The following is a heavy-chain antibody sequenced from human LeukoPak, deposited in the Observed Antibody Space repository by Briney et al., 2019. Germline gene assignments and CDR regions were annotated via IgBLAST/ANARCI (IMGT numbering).Heavy chain of an antibody. V-gene: IGHV3-7*01. Sequence: PGGSLRLSCAASGFTFSTYWVSWVRQAPGKGLEWVANIKHDGSEKYYVDSVKGRFTISRDNAKNSLYLQMNSLRAEDTAVFYCASPPLMNYYDSSGYYYSLGGYWGQGTLVTVSS. D-gene: IGHD3-22*01. CDR2: IKHDGSEK. CDR1: GFTFSTYW. J-gene: IGHJ4*02. CDR3: ASPPLMNYYDSSGYYYSLGGY.